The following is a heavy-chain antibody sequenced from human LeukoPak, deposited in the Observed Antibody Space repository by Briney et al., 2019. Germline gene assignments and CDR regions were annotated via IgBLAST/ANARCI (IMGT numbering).Heavy chain of an antibody. CDR3: ARDKSSSSWYYWFDP. CDR1: GYTFTSYY. Sequence: GASVKVSCKASGYTFTSYYMHWVRQAPGQGLEWMGRINPNSGGTNYAQKFQGRVTMTRDTSISTAYMELSRLRSDDTAVYYCARDKSSSSWYYWFDPWGQGTLVTVSS. D-gene: IGHD6-13*01. J-gene: IGHJ5*02. V-gene: IGHV1-2*06. CDR2: INPNSGGT.